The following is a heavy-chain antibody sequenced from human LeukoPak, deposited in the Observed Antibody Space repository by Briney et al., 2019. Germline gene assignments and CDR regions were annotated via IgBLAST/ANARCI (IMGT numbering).Heavy chain of an antibody. Sequence: GESLKISCKGSGYRFNSYWIGWVRQMPGKGLEWMGLINPGDSDTRYSPSFQGQVTISADKSTSTAYLQWSSLQASDTAMYYCGRHQLRITGYFDYWGQGTLVTVSS. V-gene: IGHV5-51*01. CDR3: GRHQLRITGYFDY. CDR1: GYRFNSYW. D-gene: IGHD1-14*01. CDR2: INPGDSDT. J-gene: IGHJ4*02.